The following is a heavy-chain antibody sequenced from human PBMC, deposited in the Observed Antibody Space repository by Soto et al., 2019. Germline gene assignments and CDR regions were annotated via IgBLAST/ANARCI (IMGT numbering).Heavy chain of an antibody. Sequence: QVQLVQSGAEVKKPGSSVKVSCKASGGTFSSYAISWVRQAPGQGLEWMGGIIPIFGTANYAQKFQGRVTITADESTSTAYMELSSLRSEDTAVYYCARDGRGILTGHLYRFDYWGQGTLVTVSS. V-gene: IGHV1-69*12. CDR1: GGTFSSYA. CDR2: IIPIFGTA. D-gene: IGHD3-9*01. J-gene: IGHJ4*02. CDR3: ARDGRGILTGHLYRFDY.